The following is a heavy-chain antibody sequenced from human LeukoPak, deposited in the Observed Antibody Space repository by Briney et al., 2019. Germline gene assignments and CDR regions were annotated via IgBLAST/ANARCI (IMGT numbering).Heavy chain of an antibody. CDR3: ARVIGWSLFDC. Sequence: GGSLRLSCAASGFTFSSYGMHWVRQAPGKGLEWVAVIWYDGSKEYLADSVKGRFTISRDNSRNTVYLQMNSLKTEDTAVYYCARVIGWSLFDCWGQGTLVTVSS. D-gene: IGHD2-15*01. J-gene: IGHJ4*02. CDR2: IWYDGSKE. V-gene: IGHV3-33*01. CDR1: GFTFSSYG.